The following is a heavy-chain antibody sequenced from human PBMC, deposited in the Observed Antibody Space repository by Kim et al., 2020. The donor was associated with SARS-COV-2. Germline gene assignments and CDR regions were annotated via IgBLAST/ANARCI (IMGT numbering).Heavy chain of an antibody. CDR3: ARGMIVYGSGSYYNDPSFDY. Sequence: SETLSLTCTVSGGSISSYYWSWIRQPPGKGLEWIGYIYYSGSTNYNPSLKSRVTISVDTSKNQFSLKLSSVTAADTAVYYCARGMIVYGSGSYYNDPSFDYWGQGTLVTVSS. CDR2: IYYSGST. D-gene: IGHD3-10*01. V-gene: IGHV4-59*13. J-gene: IGHJ4*02. CDR1: GGSISSYY.